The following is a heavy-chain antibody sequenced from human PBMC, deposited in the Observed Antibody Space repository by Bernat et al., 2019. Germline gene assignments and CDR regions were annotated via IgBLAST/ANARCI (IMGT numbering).Heavy chain of an antibody. Sequence: QVQLVQSGAEVKKPGSSVKVSCKASGGTFSSYAISWVRHAPGQGLEWMGGIIPIFGTANYAQKFQGRVTITADESTSTAYMELSSLRSEDTAVYYCATSVGAATLTAFDIWGRGTMVTVSS. D-gene: IGHD2-15*01. V-gene: IGHV1-69*01. CDR3: ATSVGAATLTAFDI. J-gene: IGHJ3*02. CDR1: GGTFSSYA. CDR2: IIPIFGTA.